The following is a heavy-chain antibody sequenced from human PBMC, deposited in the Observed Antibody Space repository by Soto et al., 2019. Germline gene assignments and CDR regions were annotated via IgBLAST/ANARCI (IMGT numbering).Heavy chain of an antibody. CDR2: ISGSGGST. D-gene: IGHD6-19*01. CDR1: GFTFSCYA. J-gene: IGHJ4*02. Sequence: EVQLLESGGGLVQPGGSLRLSCAASGFTFSCYAMSWVRQAPGKGLEWVSTISGSGGSTYYADSVKGRFTISRDNSKNTLYLQVNSLRAEDTAVYYCAKCSPRYSSGLKAYYFDYWGQGTLVTVSS. V-gene: IGHV3-23*01. CDR3: AKCSPRYSSGLKAYYFDY.